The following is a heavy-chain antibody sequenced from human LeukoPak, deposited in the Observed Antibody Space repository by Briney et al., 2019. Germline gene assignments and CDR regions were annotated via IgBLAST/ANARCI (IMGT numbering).Heavy chain of an antibody. V-gene: IGHV4-59*08. CDR1: GGSISSYY. D-gene: IGHD3-3*01. J-gene: IGHJ4*02. Sequence: PSETLSLTCTVSGGSISSYYWSWIRQTPGKGLEWIGYTYYSGSTNYNPSLKSRVTISVDTSKNQFSLKLSSVTAADTAVYYCARQRFLEWYFDYWGQGTLVTVSS. CDR2: TYYSGST. CDR3: ARQRFLEWYFDY.